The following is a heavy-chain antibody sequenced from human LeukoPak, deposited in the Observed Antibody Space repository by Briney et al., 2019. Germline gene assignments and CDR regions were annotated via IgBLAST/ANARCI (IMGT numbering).Heavy chain of an antibody. J-gene: IGHJ4*02. CDR2: INHSGST. CDR3: ARGQRYDFWSGYFFDY. D-gene: IGHD3-3*01. CDR1: GGSFSGYY. Sequence: SETLSLTCAVYGGSFSGYYWSWIRQPPGKGLEWIGEINHSGSTNYNPSLKSRVTISVDTSKNQFSLKLSSVTAAGTAVYYCARGQRYDFWSGYFFDYWGQGTLVTVSS. V-gene: IGHV4-34*01.